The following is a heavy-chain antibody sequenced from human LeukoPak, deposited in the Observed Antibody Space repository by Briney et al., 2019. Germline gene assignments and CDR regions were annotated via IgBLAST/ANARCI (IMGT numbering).Heavy chain of an antibody. CDR1: GGTFSSYA. Sequence: ASVKVSCKASGGTFSSYAISWVRQAPGQGLEWMGGIIPIFGTANYAQKFQGRVTITADESTSTAYMELSSLRSEDTAVYYCARNPGYYYDSRIDYWGQGTLVTVSS. D-gene: IGHD3-22*01. CDR2: IIPIFGTA. J-gene: IGHJ4*02. V-gene: IGHV1-69*01. CDR3: ARNPGYYYDSRIDY.